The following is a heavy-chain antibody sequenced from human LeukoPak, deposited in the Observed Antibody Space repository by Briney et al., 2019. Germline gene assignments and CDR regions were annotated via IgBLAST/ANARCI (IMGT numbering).Heavy chain of an antibody. CDR1: GYTFTGYY. CDR3: ARAGKYGDYFDY. V-gene: IGHV1-2*02. Sequence: ASVKVSCKASGYTFTGYYMHWVRQAPGQGLEWMGWINPNSGGTNYAQKFQGRVTMTRDTPISTAYMELSRLRSDDTAVYYCARAGKYGDYFDYWGEGPVVTVSS. CDR2: INPNSGGT. D-gene: IGHD1-1*01. J-gene: IGHJ4*02.